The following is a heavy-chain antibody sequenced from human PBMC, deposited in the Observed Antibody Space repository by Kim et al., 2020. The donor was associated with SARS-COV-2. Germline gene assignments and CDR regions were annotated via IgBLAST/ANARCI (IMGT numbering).Heavy chain of an antibody. Sequence: SETLSLTCTVSGDSISSSTYYWGWFRQPPGKGLEWIGSMYYSGSTYYYNPSLKSRVTISVDTSKNQFSLKLSSVTAADTAVYYCARQYGNYDFWSGSDGGDYWDQGTLVTVSS. CDR2: MYYSGSTY. V-gene: IGHV4-39*01. D-gene: IGHD3-3*01. J-gene: IGHJ4*02. CDR1: GDSISSSTYY. CDR3: ARQYGNYDFWSGSDGGDY.